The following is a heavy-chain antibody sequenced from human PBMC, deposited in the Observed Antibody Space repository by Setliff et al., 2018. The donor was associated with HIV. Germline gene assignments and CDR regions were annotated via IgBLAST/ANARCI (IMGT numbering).Heavy chain of an antibody. CDR3: ARGIRGQLVDQKKYYYYMDV. D-gene: IGHD6-6*01. CDR1: GYTFTSYA. Sequence: ASVKVSCKASGYTFTSYAMHWVRQAPGQRLEWMGWINAGNGNTKYSQKFQGRVTITRDTSASTAYMELSSLRSEDTAVYYCARGIRGQLVDQKKYYYYMDVWGKGTTVTVSS. V-gene: IGHV1-3*01. CDR2: INAGNGNT. J-gene: IGHJ6*03.